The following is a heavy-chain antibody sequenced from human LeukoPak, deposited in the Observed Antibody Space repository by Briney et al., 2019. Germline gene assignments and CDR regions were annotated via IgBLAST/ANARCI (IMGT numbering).Heavy chain of an antibody. Sequence: PSETLSLTCTVSGGCFTSDYWSWIRQPAGKGLEWIGRFYTSGTTNYNPSLKSRVTMSADTSKNQFSLKLRSVTAADTAVYYCARCRHGNCDYFDYWGQGTLVTVSS. CDR1: GGCFTSDY. CDR2: FYTSGTT. J-gene: IGHJ4*02. CDR3: ARCRHGNCDYFDY. V-gene: IGHV4-4*07. D-gene: IGHD1-7*01.